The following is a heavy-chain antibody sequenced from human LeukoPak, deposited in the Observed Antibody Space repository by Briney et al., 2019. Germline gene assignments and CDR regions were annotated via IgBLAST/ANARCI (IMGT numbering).Heavy chain of an antibody. V-gene: IGHV4-61*08. Sequence: SETLSLTCTVSGGSISSGDYYWSWIRQPPGKGLEWIGYIYYSGSTNYNPSLKSRVTISVDTSKNQFSLKLSSVTAADTAVYYCARPYREGYYYMDVWGKGTTVTVSS. J-gene: IGHJ6*03. D-gene: IGHD2-2*02. CDR1: GGSISSGDYY. CDR3: ARPYREGYYYMDV. CDR2: IYYSGST.